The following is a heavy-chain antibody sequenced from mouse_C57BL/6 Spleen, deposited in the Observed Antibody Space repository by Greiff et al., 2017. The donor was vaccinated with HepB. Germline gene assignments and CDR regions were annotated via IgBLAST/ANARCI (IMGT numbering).Heavy chain of an antibody. CDR2: IDPNSGGT. CDR3: ARTALGSSYVGAMDY. CDR1: GYTFTSYW. J-gene: IGHJ4*01. D-gene: IGHD1-1*01. V-gene: IGHV1-72*01. Sequence: VQLQQPGAELVKPGASVKLSCKASGYTFTSYWMHWVKQRPGRGLEWIGRIDPNSGGTKYNEKFKRKATLTVDKPSSTAYMQLSSLTSEDSAVYDCARTALGSSYVGAMDYWGQGTSVTVSS.